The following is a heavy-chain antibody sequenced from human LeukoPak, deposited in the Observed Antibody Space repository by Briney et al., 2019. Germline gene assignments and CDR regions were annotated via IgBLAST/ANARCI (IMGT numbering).Heavy chain of an antibody. J-gene: IGHJ5*02. V-gene: IGHV1-8*01. CDR2: MNPNSGNT. CDR1: GYTFTSYD. Sequence: ASVKASCKASGYTFTSYDINWVRQATGQGLEWMGWMNPNSGNTGYAQKFQGRVTMTRNTSISTAYMELSSLRSEDTAVYYCAREGFAAAGTSFDPWGQGTLVTVAS. CDR3: AREGFAAAGTSFDP. D-gene: IGHD6-13*01.